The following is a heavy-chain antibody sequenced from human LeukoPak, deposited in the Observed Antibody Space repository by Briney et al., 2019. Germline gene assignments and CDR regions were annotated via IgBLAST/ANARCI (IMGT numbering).Heavy chain of an antibody. CDR2: ISGSGGST. Sequence: GGSLRLSCAASGFTFSSSAMSWVRQAPGKGLEWVSAISGSGGSTYYADSVKGRFTISRDNSKNTLYLQMNSPRAEDTAVYYCTNSKGSYYNYFDYWGQGTLVTVSS. V-gene: IGHV3-23*01. D-gene: IGHD1-26*01. J-gene: IGHJ4*02. CDR3: TNSKGSYYNYFDY. CDR1: GFTFSSSA.